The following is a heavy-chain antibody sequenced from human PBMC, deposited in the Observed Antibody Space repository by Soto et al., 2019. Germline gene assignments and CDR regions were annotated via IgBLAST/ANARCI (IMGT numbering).Heavy chain of an antibody. CDR1: GFIFSNYW. D-gene: IGHD6-25*01. J-gene: IGHJ4*02. Sequence: GXSLRLSCAASGFIFSNYWISWVRQTPGKGLEWVASINQGGSERSFVDSVKGRFTISRGNAKNSLYLQLNSLRAEDTAVYYCAKASTGFDYWGQGTMVTVS. CDR3: AKASTGFDY. CDR2: INQGGSER. V-gene: IGHV3-7*01.